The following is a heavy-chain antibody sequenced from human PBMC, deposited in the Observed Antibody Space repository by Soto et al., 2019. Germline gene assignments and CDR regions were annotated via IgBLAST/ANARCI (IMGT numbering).Heavy chain of an antibody. CDR1: GYTFTGYY. Sequence: ASVKVSCKASGYTFTGYYMHCVRQAPGQGLEWMGWINPNSGGTNYAQKFQGRVTMTRDTSISTAYMELSRLRSDDTAVYYCARDFIWFGELSHYYYYYGMDVWGQGTTVTVSS. CDR3: ARDFIWFGELSHYYYYYGMDV. CDR2: INPNSGGT. J-gene: IGHJ6*02. D-gene: IGHD3-10*01. V-gene: IGHV1-2*02.